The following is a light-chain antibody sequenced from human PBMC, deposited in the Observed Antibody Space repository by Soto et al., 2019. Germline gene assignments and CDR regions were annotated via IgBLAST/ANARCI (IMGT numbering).Light chain of an antibody. CDR1: SSNIGSNT. CDR2: SYD. V-gene: IGLV1-44*01. Sequence: QLVLTQPPSASGTPGQRVTISCSGSSSNIGSNTVNWYQQLPGTAPKLLIYSYDQRPSGVPDRFSGSKSGTSASLAISGLQSEYEADYYCAAWDDSLNGYVFGTGTKLTVL. CDR3: AAWDDSLNGYV. J-gene: IGLJ1*01.